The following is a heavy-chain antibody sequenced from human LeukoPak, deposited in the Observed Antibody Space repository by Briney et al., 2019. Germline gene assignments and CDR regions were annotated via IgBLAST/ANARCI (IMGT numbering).Heavy chain of an antibody. CDR1: GYTFTDFF. V-gene: IGHV1-2*02. CDR2: INSKNGDT. J-gene: IGHJ5*02. Sequence: GASLKVSCKASGYTFTDFFMHWVRQAPGQGPEWMGWINSKNGDTNYAQKFQGRVTMTRDTAITTDYMELSNLRPDDAAVYFCARDLFGSGSNWFDPWGQGTLVTVSS. CDR3: ARDLFGSGSNWFDP. D-gene: IGHD3-10*01.